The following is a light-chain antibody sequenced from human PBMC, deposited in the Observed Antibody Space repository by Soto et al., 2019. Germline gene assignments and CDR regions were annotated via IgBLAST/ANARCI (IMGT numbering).Light chain of an antibody. CDR3: KSYADSDNGV. CDR2: EVN. V-gene: IGLV2-8*01. CDR1: SSDVGGYNY. Sequence: QSALTQPPSASGSPGQSVTISCTGTSSDVGGYNYVSWYQHHPGKAPKLMIYEVNKRPSGVPDRFSGSKSGNTASLTVSGLQAEDEAYYYCKSYADSDNGVFGGGTKLTVL. J-gene: IGLJ3*02.